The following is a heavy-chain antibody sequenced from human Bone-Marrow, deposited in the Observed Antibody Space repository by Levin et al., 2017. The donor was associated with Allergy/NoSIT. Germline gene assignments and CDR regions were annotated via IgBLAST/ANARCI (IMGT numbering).Heavy chain of an antibody. J-gene: IGHJ4*02. D-gene: IGHD1-26*01. V-gene: IGHV3-9*01. Sequence: PGGSLRLSCAASGFTFDDYAMHWVRQAPGKGLEWVSGISWNSGSIGYADSVKGRFTISRDNAKNSLYLQMNSLRAEDTALYYCAKGRGGSYRDLNDYWGQGTLVTVSS. CDR2: ISWNSGSI. CDR1: GFTFDDYA. CDR3: AKGRGGSYRDLNDY.